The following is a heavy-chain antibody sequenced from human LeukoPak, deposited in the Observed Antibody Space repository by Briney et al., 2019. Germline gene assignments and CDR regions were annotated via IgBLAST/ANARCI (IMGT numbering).Heavy chain of an antibody. D-gene: IGHD5-18*01. CDR3: ARAGSTAMVRYFDY. V-gene: IGHV4-59*11. CDR2: IYSSGST. Sequence: SETLSLTCTVSGGSISSHYWSWIRQPPGKGLEWIGYIYSSGSTNYNPSLKSRVTISVDASKNQFSLKLSSVTAADTAVYYCARAGSTAMVRYFDYWGQGTLVTVSS. CDR1: GGSISSHY. J-gene: IGHJ4*02.